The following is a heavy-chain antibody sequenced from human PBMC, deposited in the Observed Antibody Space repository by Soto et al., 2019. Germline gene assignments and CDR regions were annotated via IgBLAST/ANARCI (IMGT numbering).Heavy chain of an antibody. CDR1: GFTFSSYG. J-gene: IGHJ6*02. Sequence: LRLSCAASGFTFSSYGMHWVRQAPGKGLEWVAVIWYDGSNKYYADSVKGRFTISRDNSKNTLYLQMNSLRAEDTAVYYCARDGLGYCSSTSCPYYYYGMDVWGQGTTVTVSS. CDR3: ARDGLGYCSSTSCPYYYYGMDV. D-gene: IGHD2-2*01. CDR2: IWYDGSNK. V-gene: IGHV3-33*01.